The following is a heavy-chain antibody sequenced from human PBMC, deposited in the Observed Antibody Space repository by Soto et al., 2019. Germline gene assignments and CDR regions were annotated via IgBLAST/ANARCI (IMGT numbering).Heavy chain of an antibody. J-gene: IGHJ6*02. CDR3: ARQPIVATYPYYYYYYGMDV. CDR1: GGSISSYY. Sequence: PSETLSLTCTVSGGSISSYYWSWIRQPPGKGLEWIGYIYYSGSTNYNPSLKSRVTISVDTSKNQFSLKLSSVTAADTAVYYCARQPIVATYPYYYYYYGMDVWGQGTTVTVS. D-gene: IGHD5-12*01. CDR2: IYYSGST. V-gene: IGHV4-59*01.